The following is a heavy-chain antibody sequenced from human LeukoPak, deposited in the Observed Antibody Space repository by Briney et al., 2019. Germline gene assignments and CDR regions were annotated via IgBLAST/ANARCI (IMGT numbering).Heavy chain of an antibody. V-gene: IGHV3-23*01. Sequence: GGPLRLSRTASGFAFSVYAMSWLRQPPGKGLEWVSTINANSSTTSYAASVRGRFTISRDNSKNTLYLQLNTLRADDTATYYCAKPISGGLAVTADWFHPWGQGTLVVVSS. D-gene: IGHD6-19*01. CDR1: GFAFSVYA. CDR2: INANSSTT. J-gene: IGHJ5*01. CDR3: AKPISGGLAVTADWFHP.